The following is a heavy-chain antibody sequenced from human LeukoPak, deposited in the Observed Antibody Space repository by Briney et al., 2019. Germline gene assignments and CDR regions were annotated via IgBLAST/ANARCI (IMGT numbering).Heavy chain of an antibody. CDR1: GFTFSSYS. D-gene: IGHD2-15*01. J-gene: IGHJ4*02. Sequence: PGGSLRLSCAASGFTFSSYSMNWVRQAPGKGLEWVSYISSSSSTIYYADSVKGRFTISRDNAKNSLYLQMNSLRAEDTAVYYCATSLDGSCYSGCFDYWGQGTLVTVSS. CDR2: ISSSSSTI. CDR3: ATSLDGSCYSGCFDY. V-gene: IGHV3-48*01.